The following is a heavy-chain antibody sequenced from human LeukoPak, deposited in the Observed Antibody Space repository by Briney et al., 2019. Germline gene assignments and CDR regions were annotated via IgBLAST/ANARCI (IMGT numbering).Heavy chain of an antibody. CDR2: INNGGRST. V-gene: IGHV3-11*04. D-gene: IGHD4/OR15-4a*01. J-gene: IGHJ4*02. CDR1: GFSFSNYF. Sequence: PGGSLRLSCEAYGFSFSNYFISWIRQAPGKGLEWVSYINNGGRSTNYADAVKGRFTISRDYTKKSVYLEMTDLRPEDTAVYYCAREASANYYVFDSWGQGTRVTVSS. CDR3: AREASANYYVFDS.